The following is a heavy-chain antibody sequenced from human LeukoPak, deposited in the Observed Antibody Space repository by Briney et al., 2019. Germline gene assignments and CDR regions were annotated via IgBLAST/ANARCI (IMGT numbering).Heavy chain of an antibody. D-gene: IGHD5-24*01. CDR1: GFTFSNAW. Sequence: GGSLRLSCAASGFTFSNAWMSWVRQAPGKGLEWVGRIKSKTDGGTTDYAAPVKGRFTISRDDSKNTLYLQMNSLKTEDTAVFYCTTDPENRLGWLQWPGAFDIWGQGTMVTVSS. J-gene: IGHJ3*02. V-gene: IGHV3-15*01. CDR2: IKSKTDGGTT. CDR3: TTDPENRLGWLQWPGAFDI.